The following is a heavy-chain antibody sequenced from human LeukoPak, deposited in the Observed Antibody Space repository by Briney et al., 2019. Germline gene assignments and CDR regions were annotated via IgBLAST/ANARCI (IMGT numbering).Heavy chain of an antibody. CDR1: GFTFSNAW. Sequence: GGSLRLSCAASGFTFSNAWMSWVRQAPGKGLEWVGRIKSKTDGGTTDYAAPVKGRFTISRDDSKNTLYLQMNSLKTEDTAVYYCTTGPARYCSGGSCWYWGQGTLVTVSS. D-gene: IGHD2-15*01. CDR2: IKSKTDGGTT. J-gene: IGHJ4*02. V-gene: IGHV3-15*01. CDR3: TTGPARYCSGGSCWY.